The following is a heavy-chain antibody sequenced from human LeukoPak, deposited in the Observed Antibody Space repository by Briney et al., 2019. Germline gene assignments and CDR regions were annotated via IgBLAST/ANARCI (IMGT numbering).Heavy chain of an antibody. J-gene: IGHJ4*02. CDR2: INRDGRSA. CDR3: ARGKRGVGDSYSYFDY. CDR1: GFTLFDYW. V-gene: IGHV3-74*01. Sequence: GGSLRPSCTASGFTLFDYWMHWVRQAPGEGLVWVSRINRDGRSAGYADFVRGRFSISRDNAKNTVSLQMDNLRVEDTAVYFCARGKRGVGDSYSYFDYWGQGALVTVSS. D-gene: IGHD2-21*02.